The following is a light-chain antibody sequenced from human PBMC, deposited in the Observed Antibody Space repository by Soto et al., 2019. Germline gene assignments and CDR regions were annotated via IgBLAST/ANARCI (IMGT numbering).Light chain of an antibody. Sequence: QSVLTQPPSASGSPGQSVTISCTGTSSDVGGYNYVSWYQQHPGKAPKLMIYEVSKRPSGVPDRFSGSKSGNTASLNVSGLQPEDEADYYCSSYAGSNKSVFGTGTKVTVL. CDR1: SSDVGGYNY. J-gene: IGLJ1*01. CDR3: SSYAGSNKSV. CDR2: EVS. V-gene: IGLV2-8*01.